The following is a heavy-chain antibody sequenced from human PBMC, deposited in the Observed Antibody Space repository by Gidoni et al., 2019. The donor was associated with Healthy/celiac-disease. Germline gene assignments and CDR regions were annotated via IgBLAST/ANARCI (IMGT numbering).Heavy chain of an antibody. J-gene: IGHJ6*02. V-gene: IGHV4-34*01. CDR3: ARWGAKWLLSGYGMDV. D-gene: IGHD3-3*01. CDR1: GGSFSGYS. CDR2: INHSGST. Sequence: QVQLQQWGAGLLKPSETLSLTSAVYGGSFSGYSWSWIRQPPGKGLEWIGEINHSGSTNYNPSLKSRVTISVDTSKNQFSLKLSSVTAADTAVYYCARWGAKWLLSGYGMDVWGQGTTVTVSS.